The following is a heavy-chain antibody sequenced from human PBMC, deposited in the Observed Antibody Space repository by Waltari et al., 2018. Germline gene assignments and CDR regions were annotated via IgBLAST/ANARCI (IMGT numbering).Heavy chain of an antibody. CDR1: GSPLRGHT. J-gene: IGHJ4*02. D-gene: IGHD1-26*01. V-gene: IGHV3-48*01. Sequence: EVQLVESGGGLVQPGGSRRLSCASPGSPLRGHTMHGARQAPGRWLEWVSYISSSSSTIYYADSVKGRFTISRDNAKNSLYLQMNSLRAEDTAVYYCARVGGATDYWGQGTLVTVSS. CDR2: ISSSSSTI. CDR3: ARVGGATDY.